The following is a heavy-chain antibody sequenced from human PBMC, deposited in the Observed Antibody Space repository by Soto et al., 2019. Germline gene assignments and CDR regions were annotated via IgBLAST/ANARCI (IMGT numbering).Heavy chain of an antibody. Sequence: SQTLSLTCTVSGGSISSYYWSWIRQPPGKGLEWIGYIYYSASTNYNPSLKSRVTISVDTSKNQFSLKLSSVTAADTAVYYCARVIGTTIRWFDPWGQGTLVTVSS. J-gene: IGHJ5*02. D-gene: IGHD1-7*01. CDR2: IYYSAST. CDR3: ARVIGTTIRWFDP. CDR1: GGSISSYY. V-gene: IGHV4-59*01.